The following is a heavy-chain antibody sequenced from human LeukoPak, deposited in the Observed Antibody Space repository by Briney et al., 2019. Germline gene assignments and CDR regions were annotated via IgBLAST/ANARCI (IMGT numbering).Heavy chain of an antibody. V-gene: IGHV3-48*03. J-gene: IGHJ4*02. CDR3: ARGDNSSTWNYSFDY. CDR2: ISNRGRTI. Sequence: GGSLRLSCVASGFTFSSYEVQWVRQAPGKGLEWVSYISNRGRTINYADSAKGRFTISRDNAKSSLFLHMNSLRAEDTAVYYCARGDNSSTWNYSFDYWAQGTLVTVSS. CDR1: GFTFSSYE. D-gene: IGHD6-13*01.